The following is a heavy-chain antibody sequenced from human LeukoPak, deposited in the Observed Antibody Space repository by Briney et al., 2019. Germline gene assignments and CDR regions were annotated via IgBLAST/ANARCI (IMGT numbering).Heavy chain of an antibody. CDR3: ARGLGGAPLPYYYYYMDV. Sequence: ASVKVSCKVSGYTFTGYYIHWVRQAPGQGLEWMGWINPTSGGKNYAQKFQGRVTMTRDMAMRTVYMELSSLRSEDTAVYYCARGLGGAPLPYYYYYMDVWGKGTTVTVSS. CDR1: GYTFTGYY. CDR2: INPTSGGK. V-gene: IGHV1-2*02. D-gene: IGHD1-26*01. J-gene: IGHJ6*03.